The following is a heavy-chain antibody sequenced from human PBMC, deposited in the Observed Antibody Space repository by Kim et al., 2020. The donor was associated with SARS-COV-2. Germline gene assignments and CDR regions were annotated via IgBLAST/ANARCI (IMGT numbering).Heavy chain of an antibody. J-gene: IGHJ2*01. CDR2: INTNTGNP. CDR3: ARHQSDYYDSSGPWWYFDL. CDR1: GYTFTSYA. V-gene: IGHV7-4-1*02. D-gene: IGHD3-22*01. Sequence: ASVKVSCKASGYTFTSYAMNWVRQAPGQGLEWMGWINTNTGNPTYAQGFTGRFVFSLDTSVSTAYLQISSLKAEDTAVYYCARHQSDYYDSSGPWWYFDLWGRGTLVTVSS.